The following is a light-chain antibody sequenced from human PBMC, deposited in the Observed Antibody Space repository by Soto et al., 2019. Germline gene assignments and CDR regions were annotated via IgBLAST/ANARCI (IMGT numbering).Light chain of an antibody. Sequence: DIQMTQSPSTLSASVGDRVTITCRASQTISSSLAWYQQKPGRAPKLLIYKASSLESGVPSRFSGSGSGTEFTLTISSLQPGEFATYHCQQYNTYSITFGQGTRLELK. CDR2: KAS. CDR1: QTISSS. J-gene: IGKJ5*01. V-gene: IGKV1-5*03. CDR3: QQYNTYSIT.